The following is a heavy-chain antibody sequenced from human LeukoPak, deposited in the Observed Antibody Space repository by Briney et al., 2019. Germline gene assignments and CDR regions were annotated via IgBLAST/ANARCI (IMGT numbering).Heavy chain of an antibody. CDR3: ARGRIAAAGAIDY. D-gene: IGHD6-13*01. V-gene: IGHV1-2*02. J-gene: IGHJ4*02. Sequence: ASVKVSCKASGYTFTGYYMHWVRQAPGQGLEWMAWINPRNGGSHSAQKFQGRVTLTRDTSISTAYMEMRKLTSDDTAFYYCARGRIAAAGAIDYWGQGARVTVSS. CDR2: INPRNGGS. CDR1: GYTFTGYY.